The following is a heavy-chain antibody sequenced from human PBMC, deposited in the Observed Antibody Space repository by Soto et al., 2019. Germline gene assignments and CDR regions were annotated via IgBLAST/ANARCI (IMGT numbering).Heavy chain of an antibody. V-gene: IGHV4-59*12. Sequence: SETLSLTCTVSGGSLSSYYWSWIRQPPGKGLEWIGYIYYSGSTNYNPSLKSRVTISVDTSKNQFSLKLSSVTAADTAVYYCARGSYIEGYCSSTSCLSPVDYWGQGTLVTVSS. J-gene: IGHJ4*02. CDR2: IYYSGST. CDR1: GGSLSSYY. D-gene: IGHD2-2*01. CDR3: ARGSYIEGYCSSTSCLSPVDY.